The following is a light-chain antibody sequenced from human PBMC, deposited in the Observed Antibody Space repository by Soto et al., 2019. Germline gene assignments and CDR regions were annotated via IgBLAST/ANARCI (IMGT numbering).Light chain of an antibody. CDR1: QGIGDT. CDR3: QHYNYPPHT. Sequence: EIVMTQSPATLSVSPGEGATLYCRASQGIGDTLAWYQHKPGQTPRLLIYDTSTRAPGVPARFRGRRSGPEFTLTINILQSEFFAVYYRQHYNYPPHTFGRGTKVDIK. CDR2: DTS. J-gene: IGKJ3*01. V-gene: IGKV3-15*01.